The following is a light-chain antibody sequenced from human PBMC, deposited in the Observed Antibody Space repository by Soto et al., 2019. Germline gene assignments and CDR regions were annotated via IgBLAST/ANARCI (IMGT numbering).Light chain of an antibody. CDR3: QQYDNSAPLS. Sequence: EIVLTQSPATLSLSPGDRATLSCGASQSVRSSYVAWYQQKAGLAPRLLIYDGSSRASGIPDRFSGSGSGTDFTLTIGRLEPGDFGVYYCQQYDNSAPLSFGGGTKVEMK. J-gene: IGKJ4*01. CDR1: QSVRSSY. CDR2: DGS. V-gene: IGKV3D-20*01.